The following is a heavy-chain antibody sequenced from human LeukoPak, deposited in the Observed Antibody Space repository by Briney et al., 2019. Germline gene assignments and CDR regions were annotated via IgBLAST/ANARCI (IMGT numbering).Heavy chain of an antibody. CDR1: GGSISSYY. J-gene: IGHJ4*02. Sequence: KASETLSLTCTVSGGSISSYYWSWIRQPPGKGLEWIGYIYYSGSTNYNPSLKSRVTISVDTSKNQFSLKLSSVTAADTAVYYCARAGSIEMATATPFDYWGQGTLVTVSS. CDR3: ARAGSIEMATATPFDY. V-gene: IGHV4-59*01. D-gene: IGHD5-24*01. CDR2: IYYSGST.